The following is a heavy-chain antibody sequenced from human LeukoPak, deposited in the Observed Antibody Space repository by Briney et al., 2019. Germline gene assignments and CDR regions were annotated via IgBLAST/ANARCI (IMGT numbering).Heavy chain of an antibody. V-gene: IGHV3-74*01. J-gene: IGHJ4*02. Sequence: PGGSLRLSCAASGFTFSSYWMHWVRQAPGKGLVWVSRINSDGTTTSYADSVNGRFTISRDNAKNTLYLQMNSLRAEDTAVYYCARLKFGGGIDYWGQGTLVTVSS. CDR3: ARLKFGGGIDY. CDR1: GFTFSSYW. D-gene: IGHD3-10*01. CDR2: INSDGTTT.